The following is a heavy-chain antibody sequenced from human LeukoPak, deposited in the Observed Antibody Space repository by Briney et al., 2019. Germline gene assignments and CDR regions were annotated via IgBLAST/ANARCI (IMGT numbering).Heavy chain of an antibody. V-gene: IGHV1-18*01. CDR3: ASTYYYDSSGYSGGYFDY. Sequence: ASVKVSCKASGYTFTSYGISWVRRAPGQGLEWVGWISAYNGNTNYAQKLQGRVTMTTDTSTSTAYMELRSLRSDDTAVYYCASTYYYDSSGYSGGYFDYWGQGTLVTVSS. D-gene: IGHD3-22*01. CDR1: GYTFTSYG. J-gene: IGHJ4*02. CDR2: ISAYNGNT.